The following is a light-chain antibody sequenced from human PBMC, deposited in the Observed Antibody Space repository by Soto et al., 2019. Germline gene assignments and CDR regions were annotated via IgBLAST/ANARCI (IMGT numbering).Light chain of an antibody. V-gene: IGKV3-15*01. Sequence: ERVTTQSPATLSVSPGERATLSCRASQSVAGNLAWYQQKPGQAPRLLIYDTSTRATGVPVRFSGSGSGTEFTLTISSLQSEDFAVYYCQEYNGRSSFGQGTKVEIK. CDR3: QEYNGRSS. CDR2: DTS. CDR1: QSVAGN. J-gene: IGKJ1*01.